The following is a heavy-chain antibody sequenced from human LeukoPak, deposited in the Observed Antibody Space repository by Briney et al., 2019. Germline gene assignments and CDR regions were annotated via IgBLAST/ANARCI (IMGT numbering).Heavy chain of an antibody. CDR2: INPNSGGT. CDR1: GYTFTVYY. D-gene: IGHD1-14*01. V-gene: IGHV1-2*04. Sequence: ASVKVSCKASGYTFTVYYMHWVRQAPGQGLEWMGWINPNSGGTNYAQKFQGWVTMTRDTSISTVYMELSRLRSDDTAVYYCARGSHGTRNPRYYFDYWGQGALLTASS. J-gene: IGHJ4*02. CDR3: ARGSHGTRNPRYYFDY.